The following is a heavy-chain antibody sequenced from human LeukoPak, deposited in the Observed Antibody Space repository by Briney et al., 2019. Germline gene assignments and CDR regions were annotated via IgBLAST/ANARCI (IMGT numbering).Heavy chain of an antibody. J-gene: IGHJ4*02. Sequence: GGSLRLSCAPSGFTFSTYAMGWVRQAPGKGLEWVSSISANGAGAYYADSVKGWATISRDNSKNMLYLQMNSLRADDTAIYYCARIGLTTSNFDYWGQGTLVTVSS. CDR2: ISANGAGA. D-gene: IGHD3-3*01. V-gene: IGHV3-23*01. CDR3: ARIGLTTSNFDY. CDR1: GFTFSTYA.